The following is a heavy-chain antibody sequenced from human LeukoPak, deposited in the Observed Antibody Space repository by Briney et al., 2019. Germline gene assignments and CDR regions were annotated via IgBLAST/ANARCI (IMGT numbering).Heavy chain of an antibody. J-gene: IGHJ4*02. CDR1: GGSISSSSYY. Sequence: SETLSLTCTVSGGSISSSSYYWGWIRQPPGTGLEWIGSIYYSGSTYYNPSLKSRVTISVDTSKNQFSLKLSSVTAADTAVYYCARHFTPDPYYASGSYSLGDYWGQGTLVTVSS. V-gene: IGHV4-39*01. D-gene: IGHD3-10*01. CDR2: IYYSGST. CDR3: ARHFTPDPYYASGSYSLGDY.